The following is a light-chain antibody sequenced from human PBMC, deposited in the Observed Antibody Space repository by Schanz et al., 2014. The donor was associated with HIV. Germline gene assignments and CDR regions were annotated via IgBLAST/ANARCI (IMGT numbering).Light chain of an antibody. CDR3: AAWDDSLNGFYA. Sequence: QSVLTQPPSASGTPGQRVTISCSGRSSNIGSNTVNWYQQLPGTAPKLLIYSNNQRPSGVPDRISGSKSGTSASLAISGLQSEDEADYYCAAWDDSLNGFYAFGTGTKLTVL. J-gene: IGLJ1*01. CDR2: SNN. CDR1: SSNIGSNT. V-gene: IGLV1-44*01.